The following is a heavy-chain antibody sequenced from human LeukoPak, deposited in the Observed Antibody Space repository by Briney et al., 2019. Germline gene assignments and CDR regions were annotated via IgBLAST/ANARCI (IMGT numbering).Heavy chain of an antibody. V-gene: IGHV3-74*01. CDR1: GFTFSNYW. J-gene: IGHJ6*02. D-gene: IGHD3-10*01. CDR2: VNRDGTST. Sequence: GGSLRLSCAASGFTFSNYWMHWVRQAPGKGLVWVSRVNRDGTSTKYADSVKGRFTISRDNSKNTLYLQMNSLRAEDTAVYYCAKDSDRFGEQYGMDVWGQGTTVTVSS. CDR3: AKDSDRFGEQYGMDV.